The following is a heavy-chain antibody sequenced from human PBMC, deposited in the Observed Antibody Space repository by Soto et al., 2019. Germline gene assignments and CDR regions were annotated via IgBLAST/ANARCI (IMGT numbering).Heavy chain of an antibody. D-gene: IGHD1-26*01. V-gene: IGHV3-74*01. J-gene: IGHJ4*02. CDR1: GFTFSSYW. Sequence: GGSLRLSCAASGFTFSSYWMHWVRQAPGKGLVWVSRINSDGSSTSYADSVKGRFTISRDNAKNTLYLQMNSLRAEDTAVYYCAIVAQGGVATADSHAYRGQGTLVPVSS. CDR3: AIVAQGGVATADSHAY. CDR2: INSDGSST.